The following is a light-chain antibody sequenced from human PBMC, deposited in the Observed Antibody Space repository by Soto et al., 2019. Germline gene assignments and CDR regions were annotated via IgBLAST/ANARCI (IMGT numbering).Light chain of an antibody. Sequence: IVLTQSPATLSLSPGERATLSCRASPSVTNLLAWYQKKPGQAPRLLLYGAFNRATGIPARFSGSGSGTDLTLTISSLEPEDSAVYYCQQRNVWPPVTFGQGTRLEIK. CDR1: PSVTNL. CDR3: QQRNVWPPVT. J-gene: IGKJ5*01. CDR2: GAF. V-gene: IGKV3-11*01.